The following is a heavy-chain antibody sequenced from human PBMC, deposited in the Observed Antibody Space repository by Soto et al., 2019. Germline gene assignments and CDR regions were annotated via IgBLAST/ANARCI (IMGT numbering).Heavy chain of an antibody. J-gene: IGHJ6*02. V-gene: IGHV3-30*18. CDR1: GFTFSSYG. CDR3: AKAPHNYGSGREANYYYGMDV. CDR2: ISYDGSNK. D-gene: IGHD3-10*01. Sequence: QVQLVESGGGVVQPGRSLRLSCAASGFTFSSYGMHWVRQAPGKGLEWVAVISYDGSNKCYADSVKGRFTISRDNSKNTLYLQMNSLRAEDTAVYYCAKAPHNYGSGREANYYYGMDVWGQGTTVTVSS.